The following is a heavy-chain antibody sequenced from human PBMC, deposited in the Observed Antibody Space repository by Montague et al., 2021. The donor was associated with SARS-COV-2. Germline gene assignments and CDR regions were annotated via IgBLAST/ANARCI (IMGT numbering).Heavy chain of an antibody. CDR1: GDSVSSNSAA. CDR2: TYYKSRWYN. D-gene: IGHD3-10*01. Sequence: CAISGDSVSSNSAAWNWIRQSPSRGLEWLGRTYYKSRWYNDYAVXLRSRITINADTSKNQFSLQLNSVTPEDTGVYYCARDATMIRGVRRDYYYDYGMDVWGQGTTVTVAS. V-gene: IGHV6-1*01. J-gene: IGHJ6*02. CDR3: ARDATMIRGVRRDYYYDYGMDV.